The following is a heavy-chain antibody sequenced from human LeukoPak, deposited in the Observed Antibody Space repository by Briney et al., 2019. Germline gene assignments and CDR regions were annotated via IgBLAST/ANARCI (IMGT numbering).Heavy chain of an antibody. CDR2: IYYSGST. Sequence: KSSETQSLTCTVSGGSISSYYWSWIRQPPGKGLEWIGYIYYSGSTNYNPSLKSRVTISVDTSKNQFSLKLSSVTAADTAVYYCAREMVRGVINPYNWFDPWGQGTLVTVSS. CDR1: GGSISSYY. D-gene: IGHD3-10*01. J-gene: IGHJ5*02. CDR3: AREMVRGVINPYNWFDP. V-gene: IGHV4-59*01.